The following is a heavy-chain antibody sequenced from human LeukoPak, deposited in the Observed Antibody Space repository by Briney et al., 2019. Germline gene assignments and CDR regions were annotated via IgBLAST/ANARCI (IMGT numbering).Heavy chain of an antibody. CDR2: ISSSSSYI. D-gene: IGHD6-13*01. Sequence: TGGSLRLSCAASGFTFSSYSMNWVRQAPGKGLEWVSSISSSSSYIYYADSVKGRFTISRDNAKNSLYLQMNSLRAEDTAVYYCAREEGGGLWQLVPLDYWGQGTLVTVSS. J-gene: IGHJ4*02. CDR1: GFTFSSYS. V-gene: IGHV3-21*01. CDR3: AREEGGGLWQLVPLDY.